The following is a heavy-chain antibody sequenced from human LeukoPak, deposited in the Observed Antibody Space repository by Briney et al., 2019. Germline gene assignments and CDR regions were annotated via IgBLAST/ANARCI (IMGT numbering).Heavy chain of an antibody. Sequence: GGSLRLSCAASGXTFSNYGMSWVRQAPGKGLEWVSVISGSGGSTFYADSVKGRFTISRDNSKNTLYLQMNSLRAEDTAVYYCAKRGDLDSSGSLRYFDYWGQGTLVTVSS. D-gene: IGHD3-22*01. CDR1: GXTFSNYG. V-gene: IGHV3-23*01. J-gene: IGHJ4*02. CDR2: ISGSGGST. CDR3: AKRGDLDSSGSLRYFDY.